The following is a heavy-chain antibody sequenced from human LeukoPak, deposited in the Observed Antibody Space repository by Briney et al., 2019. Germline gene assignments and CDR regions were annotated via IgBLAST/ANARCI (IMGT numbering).Heavy chain of an antibody. J-gene: IGHJ4*02. V-gene: IGHV3-72*01. CDR1: EFTISDHY. CDR2: TSNKADSYTT. Sequence: GGSLRLSCAASEFTISDHYMDWVRQAPGKGLERVGRTSNKADSYTTYYAASVKGRFTISRDDSKNLLYLQMKSLKAEDTAVYYCTRHYFSDWGQGTLVTVSS. D-gene: IGHD2-15*01. CDR3: TRHYFSD.